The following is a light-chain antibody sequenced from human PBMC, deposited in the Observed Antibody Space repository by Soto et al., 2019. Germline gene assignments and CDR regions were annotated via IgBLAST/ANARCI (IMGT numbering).Light chain of an antibody. Sequence: EIVLTQSPDTLSLSPGERATLSCRASQSVSSNYLAWYQQIPGQAPRPLIYGASSRVPGIPDRFSGSGSGTDFTLTISSLEPEDFAVYYCQQRSNWPRITFGQGTRLENK. CDR2: GAS. CDR1: QSVSSNY. CDR3: QQRSNWPRIT. V-gene: IGKV3D-20*02. J-gene: IGKJ5*01.